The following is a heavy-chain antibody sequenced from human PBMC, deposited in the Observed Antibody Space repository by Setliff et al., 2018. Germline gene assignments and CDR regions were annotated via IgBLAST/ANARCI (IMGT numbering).Heavy chain of an antibody. J-gene: IGHJ3*02. CDR1: GFTFSSYD. CDR3: ARGLKEYDAFDI. Sequence: GGSLRLSCAASGFTFSSYDMHWVRQATGKGLEWVSAIGTAGDTYYPGSVKGRFTISRENAKNSLYLQMNSLRAGDTAVYYCARGLKEYDAFDIRGQGTMVTVSS. CDR2: IGTAGDT. V-gene: IGHV3-13*01.